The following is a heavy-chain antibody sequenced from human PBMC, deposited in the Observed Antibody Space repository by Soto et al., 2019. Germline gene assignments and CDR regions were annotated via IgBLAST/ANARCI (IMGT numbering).Heavy chain of an antibody. CDR3: ARASYYDSSLLWFDP. Sequence: QVQLVQSGAEVKKPGASVKVSCKASGYTFTSYGISWVLQAPGQGLEWMGWISAYNGNTNYAQKLQGRVTMTTDTYTSTAYMELRSLRSADTAVYYCARASYYDSSLLWFDPWGQGTLVTVSS. D-gene: IGHD3-22*01. V-gene: IGHV1-18*01. CDR1: GYTFTSYG. J-gene: IGHJ5*02. CDR2: ISAYNGNT.